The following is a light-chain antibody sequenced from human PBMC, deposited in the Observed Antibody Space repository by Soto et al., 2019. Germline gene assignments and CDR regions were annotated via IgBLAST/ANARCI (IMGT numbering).Light chain of an antibody. J-gene: IGLJ1*01. CDR3: NSYAGSNIYV. Sequence: QSALTQPPSASGSPGQSVTISCTGTSSDVGGYNFVSWHQHHPGKAPKLIIYEVSKRPSGVPNRFSGSKSGNTASLTVSGLQAEDEADYYCNSYAGSNIYVFGSGTKLTVL. V-gene: IGLV2-8*01. CDR2: EVS. CDR1: SSDVGGYNF.